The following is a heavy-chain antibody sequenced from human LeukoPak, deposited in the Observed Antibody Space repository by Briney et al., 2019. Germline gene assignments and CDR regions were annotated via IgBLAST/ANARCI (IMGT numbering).Heavy chain of an antibody. CDR2: IYHSGST. V-gene: IGHV4-38-2*01. Sequence: SETLSLTCAVSGYSISSGYYWGWIRQPPGKGLEWIGSIYHSGSTYYNPSLKSRVTISVDTSKNQFSLKLSSVTAADTAVYYCARRDGDNYDFDYWGQGILVTVSS. J-gene: IGHJ4*02. CDR1: GYSISSGYY. D-gene: IGHD5-24*01. CDR3: ARRDGDNYDFDY.